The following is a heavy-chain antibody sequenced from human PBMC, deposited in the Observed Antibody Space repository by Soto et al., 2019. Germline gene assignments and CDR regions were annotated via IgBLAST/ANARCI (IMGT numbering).Heavy chain of an antibody. V-gene: IGHV3-30-3*01. Sequence: GGSLRLSCAASGFTFSSYAMHWVRQAPGKGLEWVAVISYDGSNKYYADSVKGRFTISRDNSKNTLYLQMNSLRAEDTAVYYCARGIKSTSYYYFDYWGQGTLVTVSS. CDR3: ARGIKSTSYYYFDY. J-gene: IGHJ4*02. CDR2: ISYDGSNK. D-gene: IGHD2-2*01. CDR1: GFTFSSYA.